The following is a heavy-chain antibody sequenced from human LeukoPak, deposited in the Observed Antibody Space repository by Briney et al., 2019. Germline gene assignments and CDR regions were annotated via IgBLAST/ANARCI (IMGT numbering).Heavy chain of an antibody. CDR1: GGAFSGHF. CDR3: ARDGRDNSGYETGAFDI. J-gene: IGHJ3*02. V-gene: IGHV4-34*01. CDR2: SKHSGSI. Sequence: SETLSLTCSVYGGAFSGHFCRWICQPPGKGLEWVGESKHSGSIKYKPSLKSRVTISVDKSKNHFSLKLSSVTAADTAVYYCARDGRDNSGYETGAFDIWGQGRMVTVSS. D-gene: IGHD5-12*01.